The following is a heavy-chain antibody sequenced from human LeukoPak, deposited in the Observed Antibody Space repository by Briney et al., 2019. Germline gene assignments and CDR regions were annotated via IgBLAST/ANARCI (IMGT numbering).Heavy chain of an antibody. CDR3: AKAFSSSWYYYGMDV. CDR1: GFTFSSYA. D-gene: IGHD6-13*01. J-gene: IGHJ6*02. V-gene: IGHV3-23*01. Sequence: GGSLRLSCAASGFTFSSYAMSWVRQAPGKGLEWVSAISGSGGSTYYADSVKGRFTISRDNSKNTLYLQMNSLRAEDTAVYYCAKAFSSSWYYYGMDVWGQGTTVTVSS. CDR2: ISGSGGST.